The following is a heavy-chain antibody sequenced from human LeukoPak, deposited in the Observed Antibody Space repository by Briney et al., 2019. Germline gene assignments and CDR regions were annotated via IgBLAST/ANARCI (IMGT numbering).Heavy chain of an antibody. Sequence: SETLSLTCAVYGGSFSGYYWSWIRQPPGKGLEWIGEINHSGSTNYNPSLKSRVTISVDTSKNQFSLKLSSVTAADTAVCFCARDGGIAAADSFNWFDPWGQGTRVTVSS. V-gene: IGHV4-34*01. CDR3: ARDGGIAAADSFNWFDP. D-gene: IGHD6-13*01. CDR1: GGSFSGYY. J-gene: IGHJ5*02. CDR2: INHSGST.